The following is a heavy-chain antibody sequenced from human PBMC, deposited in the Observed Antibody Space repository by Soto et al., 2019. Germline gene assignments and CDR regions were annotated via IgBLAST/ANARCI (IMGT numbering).Heavy chain of an antibody. D-gene: IGHD3-3*01. V-gene: IGHV3-7*01. J-gene: IGHJ3*02. Sequence: ESGGGLVQPGGSLRLSCAASGITFSNYWMTWVRQAPGKGLEWVANIKQDGSEKYYVDSVKGRFTISRDNAKNSLYLQMNSLRAEDTAVYYCARDQDDSSDAFDIWGQGTMVTVSS. CDR2: IKQDGSEK. CDR1: GITFSNYW. CDR3: ARDQDDSSDAFDI.